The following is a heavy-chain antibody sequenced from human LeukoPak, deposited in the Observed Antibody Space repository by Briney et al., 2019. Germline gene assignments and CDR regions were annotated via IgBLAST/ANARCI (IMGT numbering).Heavy chain of an antibody. CDR1: GFTFSSYA. CDR2: MSGSGGST. Sequence: GGSLRLSCAASGFTFSSYAMGWVRQPPGKGLKCVSAMSGSGGSTYYADSVKGRFNISRDNSKNTLYLQMNSLRAEDTAVYYCAKGVNWNLAYWGQGTLVTVS. D-gene: IGHD1-1*01. CDR3: AKGVNWNLAY. V-gene: IGHV3-23*01. J-gene: IGHJ4*02.